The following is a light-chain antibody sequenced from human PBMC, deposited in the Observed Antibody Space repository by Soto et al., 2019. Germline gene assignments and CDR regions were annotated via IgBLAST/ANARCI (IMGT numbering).Light chain of an antibody. CDR3: QSYDSSLSGVI. J-gene: IGLJ2*01. CDR1: SSNIGAGYD. V-gene: IGLV1-40*01. CDR2: GDS. Sequence: QSVLTQPPSVSGAPGQRVTISCTGSSSNIGAGYDVHWYQQLPGTAPKLLIYGDSNRPSGVPDRFSGSKSGTSASLAIIGLPAEDEADYYCQSYDSSLSGVIFGGGTKLTVL.